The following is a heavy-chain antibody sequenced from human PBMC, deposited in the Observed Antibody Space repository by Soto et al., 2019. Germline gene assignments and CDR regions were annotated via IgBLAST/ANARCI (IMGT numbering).Heavy chain of an antibody. CDR2: IFFTGST. CDR1: GGSVSSGSYH. CDR3: ARDGHGMDV. V-gene: IGHV4-61*01. J-gene: IGHJ6*02. Sequence: SETLSLTCTVSGGSVSSGSYHWSWIRQPPGKGLEWIGYIFFTGSTNYNPSLKSRVTISVDTSKNQFSLKLRSVTAADTAVYYCARDGHGMDVWGQGIMVTVSS.